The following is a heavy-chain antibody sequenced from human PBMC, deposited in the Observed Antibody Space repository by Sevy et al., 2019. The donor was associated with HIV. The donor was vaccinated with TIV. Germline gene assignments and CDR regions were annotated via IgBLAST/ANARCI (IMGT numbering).Heavy chain of an antibody. Sequence: SETLFLTCTVSGGSISSYYWSWIRQPPGKGLEWIGYIFYSGSTYYNPSLKRRVTISIDTSKNQFSLKLTSVTAADTAVYYCATISQQLVGFFDYWGQGTLVTVPS. CDR3: ATISQQLVGFFDY. CDR2: IFYSGST. V-gene: IGHV4-59*12. CDR1: GGSISSYY. J-gene: IGHJ4*02. D-gene: IGHD6-6*01.